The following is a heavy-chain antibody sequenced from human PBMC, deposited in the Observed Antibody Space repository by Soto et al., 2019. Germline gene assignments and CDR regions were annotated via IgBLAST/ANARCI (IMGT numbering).Heavy chain of an antibody. J-gene: IGHJ5*02. Sequence: EVQMVESGGGSVQPGGSLKLSCAASGFTFSGSAMHWVHQASGKGLEWVGRIRSKDHDYATAYAESVKGRFAISRDDSKNTAYLKMNSLKTEDTAIYFCTRNNCSGGSCYSGRFDPWGQGTLVTVSS. D-gene: IGHD2-15*01. CDR1: GFTFSGSA. CDR2: IRSKDHDYAT. V-gene: IGHV3-73*02. CDR3: TRNNCSGGSCYSGRFDP.